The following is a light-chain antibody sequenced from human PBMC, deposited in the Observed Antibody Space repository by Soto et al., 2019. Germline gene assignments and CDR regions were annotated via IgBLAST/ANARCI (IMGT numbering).Light chain of an antibody. CDR2: DVS. Sequence: QSALTQPASVSGFPGQSIAITCPGTSSDVGGYDYVSWYQQHPGKAPKLMIYDVSNRPSGVSNRFSGSKSDNTASLTISGLQAEDESDYYCSSYTSSSTYVFGTGTKVTVL. V-gene: IGLV2-14*03. J-gene: IGLJ1*01. CDR1: SSDVGGYDY. CDR3: SSYTSSSTYV.